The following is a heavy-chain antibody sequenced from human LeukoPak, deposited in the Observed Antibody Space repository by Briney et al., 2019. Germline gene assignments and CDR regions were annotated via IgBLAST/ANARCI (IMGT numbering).Heavy chain of an antibody. CDR1: GFTFSSYG. Sequence: GGSLRLSCAASGFTFSSYGMHWVRQAPGKGLEWVAVISYDGSNKYYADSVKGRFTISRDNSKNTLYLQMNSLRAEDTAVYYCARDGYYYGSGRAFDYWGQGTLVTVSS. D-gene: IGHD3-10*01. CDR3: ARDGYYYGSGRAFDY. CDR2: ISYDGSNK. J-gene: IGHJ4*02. V-gene: IGHV3-30*03.